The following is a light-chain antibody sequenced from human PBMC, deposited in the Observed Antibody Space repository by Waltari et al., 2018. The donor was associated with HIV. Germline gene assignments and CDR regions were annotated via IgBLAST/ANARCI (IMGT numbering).Light chain of an antibody. Sequence: DIQLTQFPSSLSASVADRVTITCRATQDIGNSVSWYQQRPGKVPKLLVYGGYIRHRGVASRFTGSGSGTEYALTISSLQPEDFATYYCHQYFSDPFTFGGGTKVEI. CDR3: HQYFSDPFT. CDR1: QDIGNS. J-gene: IGKJ4*01. CDR2: GGY. V-gene: IGKV1-NL1*01.